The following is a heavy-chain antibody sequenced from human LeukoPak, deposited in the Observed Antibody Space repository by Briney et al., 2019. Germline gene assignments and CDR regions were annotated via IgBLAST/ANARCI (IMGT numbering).Heavy chain of an antibody. D-gene: IGHD3-10*01. Sequence: SETLSLTCTISVGSITTYYWSWIRQPAGKGLEWIGNIYYSGSTTYNPSLKTRVTISVDTSKNKFSLRLTSVTAADTAVYYCAADRQEGGSGSYWFDPWGQGTLVTVSS. CDR1: VGSITTYY. J-gene: IGHJ5*02. V-gene: IGHV4-59*01. CDR2: IYYSGST. CDR3: AADRQEGGSGSYWFDP.